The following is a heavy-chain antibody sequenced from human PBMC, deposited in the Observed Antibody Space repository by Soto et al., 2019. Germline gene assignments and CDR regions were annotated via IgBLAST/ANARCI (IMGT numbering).Heavy chain of an antibody. CDR1: GDSVSSNSAG. CDR3: ARGEQYSGRIFDY. CDR2: TCYRSKWYY. J-gene: IGHJ4*01. Sequence: PSQTLSLTCAITGDSVSSNSAGWSWVRQSPSRGLEWLGRTCYRSKWYYEYAVSVRGRITINPDTSKNQYSLQLNSVTPEDTAVYFCARGEQYSGRIFDYWGQGTLVTAPQ. D-gene: IGHD1-26*01. V-gene: IGHV6-1*01.